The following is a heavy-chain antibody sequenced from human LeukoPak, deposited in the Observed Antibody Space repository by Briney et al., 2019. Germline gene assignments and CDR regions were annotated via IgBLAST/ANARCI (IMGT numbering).Heavy chain of an antibody. D-gene: IGHD2-21*01. CDR3: ARSPTVFRVPYYFDY. CDR2: ISSNGGST. CDR1: GFTFSSYA. V-gene: IGHV3-64*01. J-gene: IGHJ4*02. Sequence: GGSLRLSCAASGFTFSSYAMHWVRQAPGKGLEYVSAISSNGGSTYYANSVKGRFTISRDNSKNTLYLQMGSLRAEDMAVYYCARSPTVFRVPYYFDYWGQGTLVTVSS.